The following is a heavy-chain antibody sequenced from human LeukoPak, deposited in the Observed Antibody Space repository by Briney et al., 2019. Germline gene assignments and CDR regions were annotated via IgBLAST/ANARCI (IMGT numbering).Heavy chain of an antibody. J-gene: IGHJ4*02. Sequence: SVKVSCKASGGTFSSYAISWVRQAPGQGLEWMGGIIPIFGTANYAQKLQGRVTMTTDTSTSTAYMELRSLRSDDTAVYYCARGDPLGYYDSSGYPRVDFDYWGQGTLVTVSS. CDR3: ARGDPLGYYDSSGYPRVDFDY. CDR2: IIPIFGTA. D-gene: IGHD3-22*01. V-gene: IGHV1-69*05. CDR1: GGTFSSYA.